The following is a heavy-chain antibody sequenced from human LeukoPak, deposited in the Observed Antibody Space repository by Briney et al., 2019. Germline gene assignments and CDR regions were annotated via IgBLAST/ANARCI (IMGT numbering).Heavy chain of an antibody. D-gene: IGHD2-21*01. CDR1: GGSISSYY. CDR2: IYYSGST. CDR3: ARGPPSILWWSLYFDY. J-gene: IGHJ4*02. Sequence: SETLSLTCTVSGGSISSYYWSWIRQPPGKGLEWIGYIYYSGSTNYNPSLKSRVTISVDTSKNQFSLKLTSVTAAGTAVYYCARGPPSILWWSLYFDYWGQGTLVTVSS. V-gene: IGHV4-59*01.